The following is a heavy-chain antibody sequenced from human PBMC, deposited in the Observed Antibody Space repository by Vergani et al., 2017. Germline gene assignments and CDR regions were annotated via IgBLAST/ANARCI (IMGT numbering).Heavy chain of an antibody. V-gene: IGHV1-8*01. CDR2: MNPNSVNT. CDR1: GYTFTSYD. Sequence: QVQLVQSGAEVKKPGASVKVSCKASGYTFTSYDINWVRQAAGQGLEWMGWMNPNSVNTGYAQKFQGRVTMTRNTSISTAYMELSRLRSEDTAVYYCARGPKRFLVWLYYMDVWSKGTTVTVSS. CDR3: ARGPKRFLVWLYYMDV. D-gene: IGHD3-3*01. J-gene: IGHJ6*03.